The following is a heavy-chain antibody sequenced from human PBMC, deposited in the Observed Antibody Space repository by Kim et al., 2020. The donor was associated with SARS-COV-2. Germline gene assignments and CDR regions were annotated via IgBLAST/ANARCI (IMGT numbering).Heavy chain of an antibody. CDR2: ISDSSTI. D-gene: IGHD3-10*01. CDR1: GFTFSNYG. V-gene: IGHV3-48*02. CDR3: ARDPSGFGAGGGMDV. Sequence: GGSLRLSCAASGFTFSNYGMNWVRQAPGKRLEGVSYISDSSTIYYADSVKGRFTISRDNGKNSLYLQMNSLRDEDTAVYYCARDPSGFGAGGGMDVWGQGTTVTVSS. J-gene: IGHJ6*02.